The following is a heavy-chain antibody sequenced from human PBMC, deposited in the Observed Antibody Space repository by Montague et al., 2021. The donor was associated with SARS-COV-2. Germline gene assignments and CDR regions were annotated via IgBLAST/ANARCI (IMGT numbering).Heavy chain of an antibody. J-gene: IGHJ6*02. CDR1: GASISSSSYY. CDR2: IYYSGST. V-gene: IGHV4-39*07. D-gene: IGHD6-13*01. CDR3: ARVGRQQLVRLSGMDV. Sequence: SETLSLTCTVSGASISSSSYYWGWIRQPPGKGLEWIGSIYYSGSTYYNPSLKSRVTISVDTSKNQFSLKLSSVTAADTAVYYRARVGRQQLVRLSGMDVWGQGTTVTVSS.